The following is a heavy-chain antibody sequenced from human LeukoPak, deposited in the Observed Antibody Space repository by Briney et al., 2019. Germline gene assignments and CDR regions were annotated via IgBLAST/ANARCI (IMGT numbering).Heavy chain of an antibody. D-gene: IGHD3-9*01. CDR1: GGSISSYY. CDR2: IYSSGTT. J-gene: IGHJ4*02. Sequence: PSETLSLTCTVSGGSISSYYWSWIRQPPGKGLEWIGYIYSSGTTNYSPSLKSRVTISVDTSKNQFSLKLNSVTAADTAVYYCAGGALLNYNLLPAYRSYLDFWGQGTLLTVPS. CDR3: AGGALLNYNLLPAYRSYLDF. V-gene: IGHV4-59*01.